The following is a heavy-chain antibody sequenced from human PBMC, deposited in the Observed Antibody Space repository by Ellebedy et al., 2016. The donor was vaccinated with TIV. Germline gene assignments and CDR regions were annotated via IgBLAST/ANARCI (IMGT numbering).Heavy chain of an antibody. CDR3: ARGPSTGDFDF. V-gene: IGHV1-2*02. D-gene: IGHD7-27*01. CDR1: GYTFTAYF. J-gene: IGHJ4*02. Sequence: ASVKVSXXASGYTFTAYFLHWMRQAPEQGLEWVGWIDPKSGDTKYARNFLGRVTMTRDTSINTAYMDLSRLRSDDTAVYFCARGPSTGDFDFWGQGALVTVSS. CDR2: IDPKSGDT.